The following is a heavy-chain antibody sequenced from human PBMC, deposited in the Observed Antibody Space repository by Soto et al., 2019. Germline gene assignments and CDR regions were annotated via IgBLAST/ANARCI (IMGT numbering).Heavy chain of an antibody. CDR2: MNPNSGDK. CDR1: GYTFSRYN. D-gene: IGHD3-3*01. V-gene: IGHV1-8*01. CDR3: ARGGRYLEWFPWFDP. J-gene: IGHJ5*02. Sequence: ASLKGSCKGAGYTFSRYNIYWVRQVKGQGLEWMGWMNPNSGDKGYAQKFLDRVIMTRDTTIKTAYLELTSLTSEDTAVYYCARGGRYLEWFPWFDPWGQGTLVTGSS.